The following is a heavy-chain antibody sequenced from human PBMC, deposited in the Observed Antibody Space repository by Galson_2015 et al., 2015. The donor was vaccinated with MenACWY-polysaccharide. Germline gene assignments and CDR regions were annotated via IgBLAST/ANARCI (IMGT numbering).Heavy chain of an antibody. J-gene: IGHJ4*02. Sequence: SLRLSCAASGFTFSSASMNWVRQVPGKGLEWVGRIKRTTDGGTVGCAAPVRGRFTVSRDDSKNKLYLQMNNLRTEDTAVYYCGYSSGTYYNFWGQGTLVTVSS. CDR2: IKRTTDGGTV. CDR1: GFTFSSAS. V-gene: IGHV3-15*01. CDR3: GYSSGTYYNF. D-gene: IGHD3-10*01.